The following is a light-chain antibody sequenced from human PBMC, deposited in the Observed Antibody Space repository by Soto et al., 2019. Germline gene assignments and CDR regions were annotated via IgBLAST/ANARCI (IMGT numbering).Light chain of an antibody. CDR1: QRISSN. CDR3: QQYNIWPPYT. V-gene: IGKV3-15*01. J-gene: IGKJ2*01. Sequence: EIVMTQSPATLSVSPGERATLYCKASQRISSNLAWYQQKPGQPPRLLIYGASTRASGIPARFSGSGSGTEFMLTISGMQSEDFALYYCQQYNIWPPYTFGQGPKLEIK. CDR2: GAS.